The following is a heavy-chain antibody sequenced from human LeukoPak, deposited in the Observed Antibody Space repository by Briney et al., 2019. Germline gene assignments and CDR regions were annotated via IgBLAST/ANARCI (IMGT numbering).Heavy chain of an antibody. CDR3: ARSVGDWYFDL. CDR2: IYYSGST. V-gene: IGHV4-61*08. D-gene: IGHD1-14*01. J-gene: IGHJ2*01. CDR1: GGSISSGGYY. Sequence: SQTLSLTCTVSGGSISSGGYYWSWIRQPPGKGLEWIGYIYYSGSTNYNPSLKSRVTISVDTSKNQFSLKLSSVTAADTAVYYCARSVGDWYFDLWGRGTLVTVSS.